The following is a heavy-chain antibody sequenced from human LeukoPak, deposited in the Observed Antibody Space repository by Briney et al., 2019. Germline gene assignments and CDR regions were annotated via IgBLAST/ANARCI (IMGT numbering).Heavy chain of an antibody. CDR1: GYTFSRYG. V-gene: IGHV1-18*01. Sequence: ASMTVSCKASGYTFSRYGITWVRQAPGQGLEWMGWITAYDGNTNFAQNFQARVTMTTDTSTNTAYMELRSLRSDDTAVYYCARRSFIAGDNWNYVLNGDDALDIWGQGTMVTVSS. D-gene: IGHD1-7*01. CDR2: ITAYDGNT. CDR3: ARRSFIAGDNWNYVLNGDDALDI. J-gene: IGHJ3*02.